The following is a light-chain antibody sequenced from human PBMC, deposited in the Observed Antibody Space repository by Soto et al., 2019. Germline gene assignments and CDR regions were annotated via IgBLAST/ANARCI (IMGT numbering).Light chain of an antibody. CDR1: SSDVGGYNY. J-gene: IGLJ2*01. Sequence: QSALTQPASVSGSPGQSITISCTGTSSDVGGYNYVSWYQQHPGKAPKLMIYDVSHRPSGVSNRFSGSKSGNTASLTISGLQAEDEADYYCSSYTSSITRVFGGGTKLTVL. CDR2: DVS. CDR3: SSYTSSITRV. V-gene: IGLV2-14*01.